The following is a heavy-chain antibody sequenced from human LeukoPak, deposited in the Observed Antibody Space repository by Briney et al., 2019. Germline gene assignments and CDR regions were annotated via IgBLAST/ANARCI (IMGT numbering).Heavy chain of an antibody. J-gene: IGHJ4*02. CDR2: IGSSSSYI. Sequence: GGSLRLSWAASGFTFSSYSMNWVRQAPGKGLEWVSSIGSSSSYIYYADSVKGRGTISRDNAKNSLYLQMNSLRAEDTAVYFWARGIGYGSSTSCPDYWGQGTLVTVSS. V-gene: IGHV3-21*01. CDR3: ARGIGYGSSTSCPDY. CDR1: GFTFSSYS. D-gene: IGHD2-2*01.